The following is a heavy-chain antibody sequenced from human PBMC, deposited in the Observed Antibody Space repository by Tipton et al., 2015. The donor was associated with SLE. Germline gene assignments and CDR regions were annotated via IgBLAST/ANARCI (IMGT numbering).Heavy chain of an antibody. CDR2: IYHSGST. CDR1: GYSISSGHY. J-gene: IGHJ4*02. CDR3: ARDWEGRWELHLGIWVY. V-gene: IGHV4-38-2*02. Sequence: TLSLTCAVSGYSISSGHYWGWIRQPPGKGLEWIGSIYHSGSTYYNSSLESRVTISVDTSKNHFSLKLNSVTAADTAVYYCARDWEGRWELHLGIWVYWGQGTLVTVSS. D-gene: IGHD1-26*01.